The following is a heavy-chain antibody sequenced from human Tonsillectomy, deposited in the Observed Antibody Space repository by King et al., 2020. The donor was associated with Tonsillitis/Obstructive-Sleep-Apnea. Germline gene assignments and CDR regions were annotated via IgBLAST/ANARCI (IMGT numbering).Heavy chain of an antibody. V-gene: IGHV1-18*01. J-gene: IGHJ4*02. CDR3: ARDYRSHYYDTSGYYTFEY. D-gene: IGHD3-22*01. CDR2: ISAYNGDT. CDR1: GYTFTTYG. Sequence: VHLVESGAEVKKPGASVKVSCKASGYTFTTYGISWVRQAPGQGLEWMGWISAYNGDTNYAQKLQDRVTMTTDTSTSTAYMEVRSLRSDDTAVYYCARDYRSHYYDTSGYYTFEYWGQGTLVTVSS.